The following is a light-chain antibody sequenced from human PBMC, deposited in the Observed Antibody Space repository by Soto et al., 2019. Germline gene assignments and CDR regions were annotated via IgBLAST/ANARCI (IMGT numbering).Light chain of an antibody. V-gene: IGKV1-5*01. J-gene: IGKJ1*01. CDR2: DAS. Sequence: DMQMTQSPSTLSASVGDRVTITCRASQSITIWLAWYQQKPGKAPKLLIFDASSLESGVPSRFSGSGSGTEFTLTISSLQPDDFATYYCQHYNRYSWTFGQGTKVEIK. CDR3: QHYNRYSWT. CDR1: QSITIW.